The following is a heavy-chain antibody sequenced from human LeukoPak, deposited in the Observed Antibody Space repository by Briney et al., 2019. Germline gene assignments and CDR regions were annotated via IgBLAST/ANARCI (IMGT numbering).Heavy chain of an antibody. J-gene: IGHJ4*02. Sequence: GASVKVSCKASGYTFTGYGISWVRQAPGQGLEWMGWICAYNGNTNYAQKLQGRVTMTTDTSTSTAYMELRSLRSDDTAVYYCARDIVRGKYQLQGYWGQGTLVTVSS. V-gene: IGHV1-18*01. CDR1: GYTFTGYG. CDR2: ICAYNGNT. D-gene: IGHD2-2*01. CDR3: ARDIVRGKYQLQGY.